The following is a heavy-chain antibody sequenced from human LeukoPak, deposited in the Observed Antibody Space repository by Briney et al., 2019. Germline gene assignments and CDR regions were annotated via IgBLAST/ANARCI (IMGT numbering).Heavy chain of an antibody. Sequence: QPGGSLRLSCAASGFPFSSYAMHWVRQAPGKGLEYVSAISSNGGSTYYANSVKGRFTISRDNSKNTLYLQMGSLRAEDMAVYYCATGHRVAGTDFDYWGQGTLVTVSS. V-gene: IGHV3-64*01. CDR2: ISSNGGST. J-gene: IGHJ4*02. D-gene: IGHD6-19*01. CDR1: GFPFSSYA. CDR3: ATGHRVAGTDFDY.